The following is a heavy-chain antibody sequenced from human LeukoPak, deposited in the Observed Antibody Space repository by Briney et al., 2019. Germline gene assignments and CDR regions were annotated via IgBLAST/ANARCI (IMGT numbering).Heavy chain of an antibody. CDR3: AKDLSYGNWFDP. V-gene: IGHV3-30*18. CDR2: ISYDGSNK. Sequence: GGSLRLSCAASGFTFSSYGMHWVRQAPGKGLEWVAVISYDGSNKYYADSVKGRFTISRDNSKNTLYLQMNSLRAEDTAVYYCAKDLSYGNWFDPWGQGTLVTVSS. J-gene: IGHJ5*02. D-gene: IGHD1-26*01. CDR1: GFTFSSYG.